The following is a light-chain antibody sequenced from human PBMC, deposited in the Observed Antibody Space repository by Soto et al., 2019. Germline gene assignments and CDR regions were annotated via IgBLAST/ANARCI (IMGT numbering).Light chain of an antibody. CDR3: CSYAGTYTIWV. V-gene: IGLV2-8*01. CDR1: SSDVGAYNY. Sequence: QSVLTQPPSASGSPGQSVAISCTGTSSDVGAYNYVCWYQQHPGKAPKLMIYEVNKRPSGVPDRFSGSKSGNTASLTVSGLQAEDEADYYCCSYAGTYTIWVFGGGTQLTVL. CDR2: EVN. J-gene: IGLJ3*02.